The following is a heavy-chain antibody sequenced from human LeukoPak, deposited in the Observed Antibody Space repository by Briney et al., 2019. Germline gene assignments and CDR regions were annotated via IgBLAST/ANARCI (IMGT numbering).Heavy chain of an antibody. CDR3: ARGTAV. V-gene: IGHV4-59*01. Sequence: SETLSLTCTVSGGSINSYYWSWIRQPPGKGLEWIGYISYSGSTNYNPSLKSRVTMSLATSKNQFFLKLNSVTAADTALYYCARGTAVWGQGTLVTVSS. CDR1: GGSINSYY. J-gene: IGHJ4*02. D-gene: IGHD2-21*02. CDR2: ISYSGST.